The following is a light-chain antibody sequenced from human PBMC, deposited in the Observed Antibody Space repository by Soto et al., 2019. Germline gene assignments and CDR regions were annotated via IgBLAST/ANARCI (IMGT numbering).Light chain of an antibody. Sequence: EIVLTQSPATLSLSPGERATLSCRASQSVSSYLAWYQQKPGQAPRLLIYDASNRAPGILARFSGSGSGTDFTLTISSLEPEDFAVYYCQQRSNWPSFGQGTRLEIK. V-gene: IGKV3-11*01. CDR2: DAS. J-gene: IGKJ5*01. CDR1: QSVSSY. CDR3: QQRSNWPS.